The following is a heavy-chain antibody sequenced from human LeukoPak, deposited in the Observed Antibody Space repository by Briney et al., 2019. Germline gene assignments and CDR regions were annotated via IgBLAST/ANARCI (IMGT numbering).Heavy chain of an antibody. D-gene: IGHD3-9*01. CDR3: ASFDILTGYYYYGMDV. V-gene: IGHV1-2*02. J-gene: IGHJ6*02. CDR2: INPNSGGT. Sequence: ASVKVSCKASGYTFTGYYMHWVRQAPGQGLEWMGWINPNSGGTNYAQKFQGRVTRTRDTSISTAYMELSRLRSDDTAVYYCASFDILTGYYYYGMDVWGQGTTVTVSS. CDR1: GYTFTGYY.